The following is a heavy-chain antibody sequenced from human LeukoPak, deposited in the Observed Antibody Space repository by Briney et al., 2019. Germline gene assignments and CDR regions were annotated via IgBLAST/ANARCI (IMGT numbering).Heavy chain of an antibody. J-gene: IGHJ4*02. CDR3: ACYSRAGGTYYFDY. Sequence: GASVKVSCKASGYTFTSYGIGWVRQAPGQGLEWMGWISAYNGNTNYAQKLQGRVTMTTDTSTSTAYMELSSLRSEDTAVYYCACYSRAGGTYYFDYWGQGTLVTVSS. CDR1: GYTFTSYG. D-gene: IGHD2-15*01. V-gene: IGHV1-18*01. CDR2: ISAYNGNT.